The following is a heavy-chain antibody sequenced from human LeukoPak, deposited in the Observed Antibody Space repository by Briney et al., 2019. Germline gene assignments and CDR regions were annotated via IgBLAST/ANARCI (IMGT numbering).Heavy chain of an antibody. CDR2: IYYSGST. CDR3: ARNGDYGDSFDY. Sequence: SETLSLTCTVSGGSISSGGYYWSWIRQHPGKGLEWIGYIYYSGSTYYNPSLKSRVTISVDTSKNQFSLKLSSVTAADTAVYYCARNGDYGDSFDYWGQGTLVTVSS. V-gene: IGHV4-31*03. J-gene: IGHJ4*02. D-gene: IGHD4-17*01. CDR1: GGSISSGGYY.